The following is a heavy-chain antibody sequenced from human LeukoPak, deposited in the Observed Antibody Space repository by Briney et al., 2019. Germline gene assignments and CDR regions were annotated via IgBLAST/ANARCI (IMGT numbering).Heavy chain of an antibody. J-gene: IGHJ4*02. D-gene: IGHD6-13*01. CDR1: GGTFSSYA. CDR2: IIPIFGTA. Sequence: SVKVSCKASGGTFSSYAISWVRQATGQGLEWMGGIIPIFGTAHYAQKFQGRVTITTDESTSTAYMALSSLTSEDTAVYYCARLAGSSWSPYYFDYWGQGTLVTVSS. V-gene: IGHV1-69*05. CDR3: ARLAGSSWSPYYFDY.